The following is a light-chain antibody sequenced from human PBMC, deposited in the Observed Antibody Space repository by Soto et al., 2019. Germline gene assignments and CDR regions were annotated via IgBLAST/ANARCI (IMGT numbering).Light chain of an antibody. J-gene: IGLJ1*01. Sequence: PGQSITVSCTGTSSDVGGYNSVSWYQQHPGKPPKLIIYEVSNRPSGVSDRFSGSKSGNTASLTISGLQAEGEADYYCSSYTSTSSYVFATGTKVTVL. CDR2: EVS. V-gene: IGLV2-14*03. CDR1: SSDVGGYNS. CDR3: SSYTSTSSYV.